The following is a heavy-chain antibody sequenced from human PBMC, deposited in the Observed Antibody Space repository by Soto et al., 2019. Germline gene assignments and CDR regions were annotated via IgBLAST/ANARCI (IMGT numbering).Heavy chain of an antibody. J-gene: IGHJ2*01. CDR2: VSPHSGAT. CDR3: ARPPTPGEPCEFNL. V-gene: IGHV1-2*04. CDR1: GYNLTGYF. D-gene: IGHD3-10*01. Sequence: APVKVSCKVSGYNLTGYFGHWLPQAPGKGLEWMRWVSPHSGATVIAQSFLCSCTLTTETSINTAYMELTSITYDDTALYYCARPPTPGEPCEFNLW.